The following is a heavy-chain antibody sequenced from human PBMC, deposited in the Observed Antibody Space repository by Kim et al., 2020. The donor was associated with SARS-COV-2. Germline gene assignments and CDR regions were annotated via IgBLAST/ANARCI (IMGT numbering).Heavy chain of an antibody. V-gene: IGHV3-21*04. CDR2: ISSSSSYI. CDR3: ARDRGVGSSWPLDY. J-gene: IGHJ4*02. Sequence: GGSLRLSCAASGFTFSSYSMNWVRQAPGKGLEWVSSISSSSSYIYYADSVKGRFTISRDNAKNSLYLQMNSLRAEDTAVYYCARDRGVGSSWPLDYWGQGTLVTVSS. CDR1: GFTFSSYS. D-gene: IGHD6-13*01.